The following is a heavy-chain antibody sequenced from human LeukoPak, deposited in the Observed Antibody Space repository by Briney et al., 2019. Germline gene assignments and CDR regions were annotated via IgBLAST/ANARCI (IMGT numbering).Heavy chain of an antibody. CDR1: GFTVSSNY. D-gene: IGHD5-24*01. Sequence: GGSLRLSCAASGFTVSSNYMSWVRQAPGKGLEWVSVIYSGGSTYYADSVKGRFTISRDNAKNSLYLQMNSLRAEDTAVYYCARLADGYNSYFDYWGQGTLVTVSS. J-gene: IGHJ4*02. CDR2: IYSGGST. CDR3: ARLADGYNSYFDY. V-gene: IGHV3-53*01.